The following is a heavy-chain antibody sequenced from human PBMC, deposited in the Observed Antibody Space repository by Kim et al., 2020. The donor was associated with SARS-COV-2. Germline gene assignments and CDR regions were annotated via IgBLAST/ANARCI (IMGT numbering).Heavy chain of an antibody. CDR3: ARHPPLYYDFLWFDP. V-gene: IGHV4-39*01. Sequence: PSLKGRVTISVDTSKTQFSLKLSSVTAADTAVYYCARHPPLYYDFLWFDPWGQGTLVTVSS. J-gene: IGHJ5*02. D-gene: IGHD3-3*01.